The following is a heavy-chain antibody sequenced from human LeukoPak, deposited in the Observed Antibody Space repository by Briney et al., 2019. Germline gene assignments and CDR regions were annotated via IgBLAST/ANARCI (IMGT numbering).Heavy chain of an antibody. Sequence: SETLSLTCTVPGGSISKYYWSWIRQPADKGLERIGRIHTSGTTHYNPSLKSRVTLSVDTSTNQFSLRLTSVTATDTAVYYCARLHLPAHEGAFDIWGRGTMVTVSS. V-gene: IGHV4-4*07. CDR3: ARLHLPAHEGAFDI. CDR2: IHTSGTT. D-gene: IGHD1-14*01. CDR1: GGSISKYY. J-gene: IGHJ3*02.